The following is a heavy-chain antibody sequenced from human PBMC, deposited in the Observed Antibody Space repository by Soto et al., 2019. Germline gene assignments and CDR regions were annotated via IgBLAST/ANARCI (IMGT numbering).Heavy chain of an antibody. CDR3: AKDQSYYYYGMDV. V-gene: IGHV3-23*01. Sequence: GGSLRLSCAASGFTLSSYAMSWVRQAPGKWLEWVSAISGSGGSTYYADSVKGRFTISRDNSKNTLYLQMNSLRAEDTAVYYCAKDQSYYYYGMDVWGQGTTVTVSS. J-gene: IGHJ6*02. CDR1: GFTLSSYA. CDR2: ISGSGGST.